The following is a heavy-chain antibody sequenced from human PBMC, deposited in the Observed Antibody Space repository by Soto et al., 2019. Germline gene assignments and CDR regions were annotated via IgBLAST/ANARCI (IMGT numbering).Heavy chain of an antibody. Sequence: QVQLVESGGGVVQPGRSLRLSCAASGFTFSSYAMHWVRQAPGKGLEWVAVISYDGSNKYYADSVKGRFTISRDNSKNTLYLQMNSLRAEDTAVYYCAPGGVRYSGYWGQGTPVTVSS. CDR1: GFTFSSYA. CDR2: ISYDGSNK. D-gene: IGHD2-21*01. J-gene: IGHJ4*02. CDR3: APGGVRYSGY. V-gene: IGHV3-30-3*01.